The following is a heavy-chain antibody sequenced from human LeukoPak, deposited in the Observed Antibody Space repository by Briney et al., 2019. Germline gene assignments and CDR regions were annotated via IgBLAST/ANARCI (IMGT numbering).Heavy chain of an antibody. D-gene: IGHD2-15*01. V-gene: IGHV5-51*01. J-gene: IGHJ5*02. CDR2: IYPADSDI. Sequence: GESLKISCKGSGYSINNYWIGWVRQMPGKGLEWMGIIYPADSDIRYSPSFQGQVTISADKSISTAYLQWSSLKASDTAMYYCARQEYCSGGSCYTWFVPWGQGTLVTVSS. CDR3: ARQEYCSGGSCYTWFVP. CDR1: GYSINNYW.